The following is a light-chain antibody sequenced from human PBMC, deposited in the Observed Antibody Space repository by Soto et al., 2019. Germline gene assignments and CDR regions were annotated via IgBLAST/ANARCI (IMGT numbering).Light chain of an antibody. J-gene: IGLJ2*01. CDR1: SSNIGSKS. CDR3: ATWDDSLNGRA. Sequence: QSVLTQPPSASGTPGQRVTISCSGSSSNIGSKSVNWYHQVAGTAPKRLILSDNQRPSGVPDRFSGSKSGTSASLAISGLQAGDEADYYCATWDDSLNGRAFGGGTKVTVL. V-gene: IGLV1-44*01. CDR2: SDN.